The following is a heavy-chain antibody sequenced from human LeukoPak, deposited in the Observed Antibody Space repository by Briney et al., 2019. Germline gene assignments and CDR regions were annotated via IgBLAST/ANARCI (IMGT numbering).Heavy chain of an antibody. D-gene: IGHD2-2*01. V-gene: IGHV4-4*07. CDR3: ARDIGSTSLHYYYYMDV. CDR1: GGSISSYY. CDR2: IYTSGST. Sequence: PSETLSLTCTVSGGSISSYYWSWIRQPAGKGLEWIGRIYTSGSTNYNPSLKSRVTISVDKSKNQFSLKLSSVTAADTAVHYCARDIGSTSLHYYYYMDVWGKGTTVTVSS. J-gene: IGHJ6*03.